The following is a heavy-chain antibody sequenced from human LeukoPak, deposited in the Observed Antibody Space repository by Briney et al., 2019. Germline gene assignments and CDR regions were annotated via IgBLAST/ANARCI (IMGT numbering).Heavy chain of an antibody. J-gene: IGHJ4*02. CDR3: AKDMRYYYGSGSYFSNALDY. CDR1: GFTFDDYA. V-gene: IGHV3-9*01. CDR2: ISWNSGSI. D-gene: IGHD3-10*01. Sequence: GRSLRLSCAASGFTFDDYAMHWVRQAPGKGLEWVSGISWNSGSIGYADSVKGRFTISRDNAKNSLYLQMNSLRAEDTALYYCAKDMRYYYGSGSYFSNALDYWGQGTLVTVSS.